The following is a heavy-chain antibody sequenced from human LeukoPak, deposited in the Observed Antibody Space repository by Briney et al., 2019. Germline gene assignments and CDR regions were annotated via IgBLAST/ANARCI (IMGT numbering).Heavy chain of an antibody. D-gene: IGHD3-10*01. CDR1: GYTFTSYG. Sequence: ASVTVSCKASGYTFTSYGISWVRQAPGQGLEWMGWISAYNGNTNYAQKLQGRVTMTTDTSTSKAYMGLRSLRSDDTAVYYCARRYYGSGSYSIDYWGQGTLVTVSS. J-gene: IGHJ4*02. CDR3: ARRYYGSGSYSIDY. CDR2: ISAYNGNT. V-gene: IGHV1-18*01.